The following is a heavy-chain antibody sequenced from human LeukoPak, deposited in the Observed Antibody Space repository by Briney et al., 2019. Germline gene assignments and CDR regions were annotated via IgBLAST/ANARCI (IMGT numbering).Heavy chain of an antibody. Sequence: GGSLRLSCAASGFTFNIYGMHWVRQAPGKGLEWVAFIRHDGSNQYYADSVKGRFTISRDNSKNTLYLEMHSLRAADTAVYYCAKPPGITSTGYFDYWGQGTRVAVSS. CDR1: GFTFNIYG. D-gene: IGHD1-1*01. CDR3: AKPPGITSTGYFDY. CDR2: IRHDGSNQ. V-gene: IGHV3-30*02. J-gene: IGHJ4*02.